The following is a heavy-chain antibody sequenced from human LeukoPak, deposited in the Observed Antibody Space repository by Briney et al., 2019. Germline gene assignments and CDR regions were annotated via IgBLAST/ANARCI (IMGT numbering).Heavy chain of an antibody. J-gene: IGHJ4*02. CDR2: IIPIFGTA. Sequence: SVKVSCKASGGTFSSYAISWVRQAPGQGLEWMGGIIPIFGTANYAQKFQGRVTITADKSTSTAYMELSSLRSEDTAVYYCASGWNCSGGSCYTGDYWGQGTLVTVSS. D-gene: IGHD2-15*01. CDR3: ASGWNCSGGSCYTGDY. V-gene: IGHV1-69*06. CDR1: GGTFSSYA.